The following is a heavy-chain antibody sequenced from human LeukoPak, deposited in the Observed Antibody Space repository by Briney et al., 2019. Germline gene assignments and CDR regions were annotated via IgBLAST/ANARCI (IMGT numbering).Heavy chain of an antibody. CDR3: ASVSYSSLFFQH. CDR1: GVSISSSIYY. D-gene: IGHD6-6*01. J-gene: IGHJ1*01. Sequence: PSETLSLTCTVSGVSISSSIYYWAWIRQPPGKGLEWIGSIYYSGSTYYNPSLKSRVTISLDTSKNQFSLKLSSVTAADTAVYYCASVSYSSLFFQHWGQGTLVTVSS. CDR2: IYYSGST. V-gene: IGHV4-39*07.